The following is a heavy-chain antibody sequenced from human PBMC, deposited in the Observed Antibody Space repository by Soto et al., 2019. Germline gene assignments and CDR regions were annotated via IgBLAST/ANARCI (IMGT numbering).Heavy chain of an antibody. V-gene: IGHV4-39*01. CDR1: GRTISSSSYY. J-gene: IGHJ6*02. Sequence: SETMSLTSTASGRTISSSSYYWGWIRKPPGQGLEWIGSIYYSGSTYYNPSLKSRVTISVDTSKNQFSLKLSSVTAADTAVYYCQRITMVRGVIGYYYYGMDVWGQGTTVTVSS. D-gene: IGHD3-10*01. CDR2: IYYSGST. CDR3: QRITMVRGVIGYYYYGMDV.